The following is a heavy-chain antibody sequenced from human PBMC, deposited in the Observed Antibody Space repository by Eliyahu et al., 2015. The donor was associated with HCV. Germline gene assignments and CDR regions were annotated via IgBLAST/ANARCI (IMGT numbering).Heavy chain of an antibody. D-gene: IGHD6-19*01. CDR1: XISFSSYT. V-gene: IGHV3-23*01. Sequence: EVQLLESGGDLVQIGGSLRLSCTASXISFSSYTMNWVRQTPGKGLEWLSSISGSGESPPDYADSVKGRFAISRDNSKNTLHLQMNNLRVDDTAVYYCAKDYGSGWLGGVFDLWGPGTMVTVSS. CDR3: AKDYGSGWLGGVFDL. J-gene: IGHJ3*01. CDR2: ISGSGESPP.